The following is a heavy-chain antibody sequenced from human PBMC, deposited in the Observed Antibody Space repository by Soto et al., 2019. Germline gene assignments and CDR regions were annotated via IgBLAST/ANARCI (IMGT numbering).Heavy chain of an antibody. CDR1: GGSISSSSYY. CDR2: VYYSGST. Sequence: ETLSLTCTVSGGSISSSSYYWGWIRQPPGKGLEWIGSVYYSGSTYYNPSLKSRVTISVDTSKNQFSLKLSSVTAADTAVYYCARDKWELLTLYFDYWGQGTLVTVSS. J-gene: IGHJ4*02. V-gene: IGHV4-39*01. D-gene: IGHD1-26*01. CDR3: ARDKWELLTLYFDY.